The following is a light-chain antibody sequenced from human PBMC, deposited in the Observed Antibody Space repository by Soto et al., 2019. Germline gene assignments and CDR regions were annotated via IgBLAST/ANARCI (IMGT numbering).Light chain of an antibody. CDR3: CSYVGSSSVV. CDR2: EVS. J-gene: IGLJ2*01. CDR1: SSDVGSYNL. Sequence: QSVLTQPASVSGSPGQSITISCTGTSSDVGSYNLFSWYQQHPGKAPKLMIYEVSKRPSGVSNRFSGSKSGNTASLTISGRQAEDEAEYYCCSYVGSSSVVFGGGRKRTVL. V-gene: IGLV2-23*02.